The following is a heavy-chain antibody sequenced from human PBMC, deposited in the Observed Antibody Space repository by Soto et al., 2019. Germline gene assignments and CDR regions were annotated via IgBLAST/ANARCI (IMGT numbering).Heavy chain of an antibody. CDR3: ARDQAADSSSSVAFDI. Sequence: GGSLRLSCAASGFTFSSYAIHWVRQAPGKGLEWVAVISYDGSNKYYADSVKGRFTISRDNSKNTLYLQMNSLRVEDADVYDCARDQAADSSSSVAFDIWGQGTMVTVSS. CDR2: ISYDGSNK. J-gene: IGHJ3*02. CDR1: GFTFSSYA. D-gene: IGHD6-6*01. V-gene: IGHV3-30*04.